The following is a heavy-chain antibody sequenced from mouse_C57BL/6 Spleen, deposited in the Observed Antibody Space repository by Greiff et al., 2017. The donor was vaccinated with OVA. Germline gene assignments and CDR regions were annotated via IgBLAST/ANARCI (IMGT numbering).Heavy chain of an antibody. CDR2: IRLKSDNYAT. D-gene: IGHD2-5*01. CDR1: GFTFSNYW. J-gene: IGHJ2*01. CDR3: TGDPPYYSNYNYFDY. V-gene: IGHV6-3*01. Sequence: EVMLVESGGGLVQPGGSMKLSCVASGFTFSNYWMNWVRQSPEKGLEWVAQIRLKSDNYATHYAESVKGRFTISRDDSKSSVYLQMNNLRAEDTGIYYCTGDPPYYSNYNYFDYWGQGTTLTVSS.